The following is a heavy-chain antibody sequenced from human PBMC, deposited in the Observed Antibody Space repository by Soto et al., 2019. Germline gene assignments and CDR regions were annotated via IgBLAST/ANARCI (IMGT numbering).Heavy chain of an antibody. J-gene: IGHJ6*02. CDR1: GGSISSGDYY. D-gene: IGHD2-2*02. Sequence: SETLSLTCTVSGGSISSGDYYWGWIRQPPGKGQEWIGSIYYSGSTYYNPSLKSRVTISVDTSKNQFSLKLSSVTAADTAVYHCAIVPAVIRGYYYYGMDVWGQGTTVTVSS. CDR2: IYYSGST. V-gene: IGHV4-39*01. CDR3: AIVPAVIRGYYYYGMDV.